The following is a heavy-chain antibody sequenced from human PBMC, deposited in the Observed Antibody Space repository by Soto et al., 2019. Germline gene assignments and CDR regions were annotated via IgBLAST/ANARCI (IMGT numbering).Heavy chain of an antibody. D-gene: IGHD1-1*01. CDR3: ARGRTVSSIGPLLV. CDR1: GYNFFDYG. CDR2: VSPKSGNT. V-gene: IGHV1-18*01. Sequence: QIQLVQSGAEVKKPGASVKVSCKASGYNFFDYGVNWVRQAPGQGLGWMGWVSPKSGNTDFARKVQGRVTMTADTSTNTAYVELRGLRSDDTAVYYCARGRTVSSIGPLLVWCQGTLVSVSS. J-gene: IGHJ1*01.